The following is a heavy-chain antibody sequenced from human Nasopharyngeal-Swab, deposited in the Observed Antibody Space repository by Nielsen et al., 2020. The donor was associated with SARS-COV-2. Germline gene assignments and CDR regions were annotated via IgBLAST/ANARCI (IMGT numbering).Heavy chain of an antibody. V-gene: IGHV3-23*01. J-gene: IGHJ1*01. CDR3: MKEEPVAGFLDSEYFHE. D-gene: IGHD6-19*01. CDR1: GFTFSRYG. CDR2: ISSSGSAT. Sequence: GGSLRLSCVASGFTFSRYGMTWVRQAPVKGLAWVSAISSSGSATYYADSVKGRFTISRDNSKNTLYLQMNSLRAEDTALYYCMKEEPVAGFLDSEYFHEWGQGTLVTVSS.